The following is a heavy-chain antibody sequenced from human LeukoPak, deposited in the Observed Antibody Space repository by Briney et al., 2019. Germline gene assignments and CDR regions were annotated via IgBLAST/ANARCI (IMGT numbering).Heavy chain of an antibody. J-gene: IGHJ4*02. CDR2: ANEIGST. CDR1: GESFSGYY. Sequence: SETLSLTCAVYGESFSGYYWNWIRQPPGQGLEWIGEANEIGSTNYNPSLKSRVSISVDKSKNQFSLKLTPMTAADTAIYFCARGTAAAGSYIAIFDFWGLGTLVTVSS. V-gene: IGHV4-34*01. CDR3: ARGTAAAGSYIAIFDF. D-gene: IGHD6-13*01.